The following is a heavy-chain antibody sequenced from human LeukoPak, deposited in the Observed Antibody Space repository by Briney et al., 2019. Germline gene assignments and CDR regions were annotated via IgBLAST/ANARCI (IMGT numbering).Heavy chain of an antibody. CDR3: ARDLTAAGLCWFDP. J-gene: IGHJ5*02. CDR1: GGSISSYY. V-gene: IGHV4-4*07. CDR2: IYTSGST. Sequence: SETLSLTCTVSGGSISSYYWSWIRQPAGKGLEWIGRIYTSGSTNYNPSLKSRVTMSVDTSKNQFFLKLSSVTAADTAVYYCARDLTAAGLCWFDPWGQGTLVTVSS. D-gene: IGHD6-13*01.